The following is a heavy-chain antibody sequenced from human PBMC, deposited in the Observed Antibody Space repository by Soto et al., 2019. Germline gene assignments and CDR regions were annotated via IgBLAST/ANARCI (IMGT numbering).Heavy chain of an antibody. V-gene: IGHV3-23*01. CDR2: ISGSGGST. Sequence: GGSLRLSCAASGFTFSSYAMSWVRQAPGKGLEWVSAISGSGGSTYYADSVKGRFTISRDNSKNTLYLQMNSLRAEDTAVYYCAKGSDYDFWSGYPYPTPAFDYWGQGTLVTVSS. CDR1: GFTFSSYA. J-gene: IGHJ4*02. D-gene: IGHD3-3*01. CDR3: AKGSDYDFWSGYPYPTPAFDY.